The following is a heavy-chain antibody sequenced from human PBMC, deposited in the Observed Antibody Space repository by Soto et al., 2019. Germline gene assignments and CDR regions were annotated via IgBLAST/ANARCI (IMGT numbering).Heavy chain of an antibody. V-gene: IGHV3-74*01. CDR3: ATLNSFGSDY. Sequence: QPGGSLRLSCVASGFSFSRFWMHWVRRVPGKGLVWVSRITGDGAITTYADSVRGRFTISRDNAKSTVYLQMDSLRAEDTAVYYCATLNSFGSDYWGQGTPVTVSS. CDR1: GFSFSRFW. D-gene: IGHD5-18*01. J-gene: IGHJ4*02. CDR2: ITGDGAIT.